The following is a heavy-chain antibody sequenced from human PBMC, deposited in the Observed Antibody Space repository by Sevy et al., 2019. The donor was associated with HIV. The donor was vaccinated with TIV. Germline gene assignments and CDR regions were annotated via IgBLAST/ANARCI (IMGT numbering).Heavy chain of an antibody. CDR2: FSFGCGEI. CDR3: AGEGCTRPHDY. J-gene: IGHJ4*02. V-gene: IGHV3-23*01. D-gene: IGHD2-8*01. Sequence: GGSLRLSCAASGFTFSKYSMSWVRQPPGKGLEWVSTFSFGCGEINYADSVKGRFTISRDNSKSSVYLQMNNLRPEDTAVYYCAGEGCTRPHDYWGQGTLVTVSS. CDR1: GFTFSKYS.